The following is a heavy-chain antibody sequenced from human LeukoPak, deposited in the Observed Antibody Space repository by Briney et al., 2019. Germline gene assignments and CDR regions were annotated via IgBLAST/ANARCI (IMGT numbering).Heavy chain of an antibody. J-gene: IGHJ4*02. V-gene: IGHV3-23*01. CDR3: AKKGYAGSGTYSYYFDY. Sequence: GGSLRLSCAASGNYGMNWVRQAPGKGLEWVSAISGSGSNTYYADSVKGRFTISRDNSKNTVYLQMNSLRAEDTAIYYCAKKGYAGSGTYSYYFDYWGQGALVTVSS. CDR2: ISGSGSNT. CDR1: GNYG. D-gene: IGHD3-10*01.